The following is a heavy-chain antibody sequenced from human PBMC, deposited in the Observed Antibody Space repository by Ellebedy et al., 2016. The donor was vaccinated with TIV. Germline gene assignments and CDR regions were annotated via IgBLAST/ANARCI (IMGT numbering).Heavy chain of an antibody. CDR2: LTYDTGQE. V-gene: IGHV3-33*04. J-gene: IGHJ5*02. CDR1: GYTFSSYA. D-gene: IGHD1-1*01. CDR3: ATQRDDFERQQVDR. Sequence: GESLKISCSASGYTFSSYAIHWVRQAPGKGLQWVAVLTYDTGQERSIDSVRGRLTISRDSSKNRVHLQMSSLRVEDTAVYYCATQRDDFERQQVDRWGQGTRVTVSS.